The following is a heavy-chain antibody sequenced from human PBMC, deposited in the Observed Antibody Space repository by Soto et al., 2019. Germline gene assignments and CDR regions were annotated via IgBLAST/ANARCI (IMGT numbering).Heavy chain of an antibody. V-gene: IGHV4-59*01. CDR2: IYYSGST. Sequence: SETLSLTCTVSDGSISNYYWSWIRHPPGKKLEWIGNIYYSGSTNYNPSLESRVTMSVDTSKNQFSLKLYSVTTADTAVYYCARIPWADYGGNFDPWRQGPLVTVS. CDR3: ARIPWADYGGNFDP. CDR1: DGSISNYY. J-gene: IGHJ5*02. D-gene: IGHD4-17*01.